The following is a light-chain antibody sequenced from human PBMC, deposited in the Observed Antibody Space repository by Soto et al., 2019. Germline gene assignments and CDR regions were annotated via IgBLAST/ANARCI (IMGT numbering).Light chain of an antibody. J-gene: IGLJ2*01. CDR3: SSYTSSITVV. Sequence: QSALTQPACVSGSPGQSITISCSGTSSDVGGYNYVSWYQQHPGKAPKLMIYEVSNRPSGVSNRFSGSKSGNTASLTISGLQAEDEADYYCSSYTSSITVVFGGGTKLTVL. CDR1: SSDVGGYNY. CDR2: EVS. V-gene: IGLV2-14*01.